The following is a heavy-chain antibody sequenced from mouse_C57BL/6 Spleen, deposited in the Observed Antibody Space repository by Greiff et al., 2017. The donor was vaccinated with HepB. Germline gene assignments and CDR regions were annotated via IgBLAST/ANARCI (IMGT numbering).Heavy chain of an antibody. CDR3: ARERGGRGYAMDY. V-gene: IGHV5-4*01. CDR1: GFTFSSYA. CDR2: ISDGGSYT. J-gene: IGHJ4*01. Sequence: EVMLVESGGGLVKPGGSLKLSCAASGFTFSSYAMSWVRQTPEKRLEWVATISDGGSYTYYPDNVKGRFTISRDNAKNNLYLQMSHLKSEDTAMYYCARERGGRGYAMDYWGQGTSVTVSS.